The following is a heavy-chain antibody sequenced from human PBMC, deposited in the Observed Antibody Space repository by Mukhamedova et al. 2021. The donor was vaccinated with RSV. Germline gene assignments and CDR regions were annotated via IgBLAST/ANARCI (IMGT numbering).Heavy chain of an antibody. D-gene: IGHD3-22*01. CDR2: ISSASSYM. Sequence: GLEWVLSISSASSYMYYGDSVKGRFAISRDNAKNSLYLQMDSLRAEDTAVFYCAREADDSSGYYGLSGAFDLWGQGTMVTVSS. V-gene: IGHV3-21*01. CDR3: AREADDSSGYYGLSGAFDL. J-gene: IGHJ3*01.